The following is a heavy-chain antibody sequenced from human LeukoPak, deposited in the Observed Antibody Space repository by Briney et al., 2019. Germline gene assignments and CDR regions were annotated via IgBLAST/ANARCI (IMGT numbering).Heavy chain of an antibody. D-gene: IGHD2-21*02. V-gene: IGHV1-46*01. CDR3: ARDGGAYCGGDCYSDY. CDR2: INPSGGST. J-gene: IGHJ4*02. CDR1: GYTFTSYG. Sequence: GASVKVSCKASGYTFTSYGISWVRQAPGQGLEWMGIINPSGGSTSYAQKFQGRVTMTRDTSTSTVYMELSSLRSEDTAVYYCARDGGAYCGGDCYSDYWGQGTLVTVSS.